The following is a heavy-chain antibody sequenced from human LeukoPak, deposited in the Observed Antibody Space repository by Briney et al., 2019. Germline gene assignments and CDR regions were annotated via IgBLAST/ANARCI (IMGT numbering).Heavy chain of an antibody. Sequence: GGSLRLSCAASGFTFSSYGMHWVRQAPGKGLEWVAFIRYDGSNKYYADSVKGRFTISRDNSKNTLYLQMNSLRAEDTAVYYCAEDRYHDSSGYYYALDYYYYMDVWGKGTTVTVSS. CDR1: GFTFSSYG. CDR3: AEDRYHDSSGYYYALDYYYYMDV. V-gene: IGHV3-30*02. CDR2: IRYDGSNK. D-gene: IGHD3-22*01. J-gene: IGHJ6*03.